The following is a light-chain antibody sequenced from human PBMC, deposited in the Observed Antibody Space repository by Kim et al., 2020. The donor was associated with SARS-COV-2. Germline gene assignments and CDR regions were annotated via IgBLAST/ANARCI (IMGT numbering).Light chain of an antibody. Sequence: VTISCTGSSSNIGAGYDVHWYQQLPGTAPKRLIYDNSNRPSGVPDRFSGSKSGTSASLAITGLQAEDEADYYCQSYDSSLSALYVFGTGTKVTVL. J-gene: IGLJ1*01. CDR2: DNS. V-gene: IGLV1-40*01. CDR1: SSNIGAGYD. CDR3: QSYDSSLSALYV.